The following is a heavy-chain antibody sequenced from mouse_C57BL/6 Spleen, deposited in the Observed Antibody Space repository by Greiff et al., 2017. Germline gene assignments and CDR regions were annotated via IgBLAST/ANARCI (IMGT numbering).Heavy chain of an antibody. CDR2: ISYDGSN. Sequence: DVKLQESGPGLVKPSQSLSLTCSVTGYSITSGYYWNWIRQFPGNKLEWMGYISYDGSNNYNPSLKNRISITRDTSKNQFFLKLNSVTTEDTATYYCAREGGYYAWFAYWGQGTLVTVSA. CDR3: AREGGYYAWFAY. D-gene: IGHD2-3*01. J-gene: IGHJ3*01. CDR1: GYSITSGYY. V-gene: IGHV3-6*01.